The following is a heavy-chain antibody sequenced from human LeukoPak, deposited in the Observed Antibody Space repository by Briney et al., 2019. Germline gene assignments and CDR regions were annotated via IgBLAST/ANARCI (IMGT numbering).Heavy chain of an antibody. J-gene: IGHJ4*02. Sequence: SLSLSCKASRYTLSNFAIKAGPQATRRGLEWMGGMIPNSGNSASTQNSQGRVTMTRDTSITPAYMEVISLRCEDTAVYYCATAPPGGSGKLDEGGQGVLVTVSS. CDR1: RYTLSNFA. V-gene: IGHV1-8*01. CDR2: MIPNSGNS. CDR3: ATAPPGGSGKLDE. D-gene: IGHD3-10*01.